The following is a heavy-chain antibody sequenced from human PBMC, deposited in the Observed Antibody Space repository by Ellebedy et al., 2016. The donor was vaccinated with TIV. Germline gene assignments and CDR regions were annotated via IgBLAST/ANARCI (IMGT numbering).Heavy chain of an antibody. D-gene: IGHD3-10*01. Sequence: GESLKISCAASGFTVSSNYMSWVRQAPGKGLEWVSVIYSGGSTYYADSVKGRFTISRDNSKNTMYLQMNSLRAEDTAVYYCAKATPRQYYYGSGSYPYYFDSWGLGTLVTVSS. CDR1: GFTVSSNY. CDR2: IYSGGST. V-gene: IGHV3-53*01. J-gene: IGHJ4*02. CDR3: AKATPRQYYYGSGSYPYYFDS.